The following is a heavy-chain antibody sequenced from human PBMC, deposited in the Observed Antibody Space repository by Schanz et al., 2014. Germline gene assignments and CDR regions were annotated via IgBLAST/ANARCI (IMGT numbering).Heavy chain of an antibody. J-gene: IGHJ4*02. CDR2: ISGGGGTT. V-gene: IGHV3-23*01. D-gene: IGHD6-13*01. CDR1: GFTFSTYA. CDR3: AKSQGSSFDS. Sequence: EVKLLESGGTLVRPGGSLRLSCAASGFTFSTYAMAWVRQAPGKGLEWVSAISGGGGTTYYTDSVKGRFTISSDNSKSTLYLQMSSLRAEDTAVYYCAKSQGSSFDSWGQGTLVTGSS.